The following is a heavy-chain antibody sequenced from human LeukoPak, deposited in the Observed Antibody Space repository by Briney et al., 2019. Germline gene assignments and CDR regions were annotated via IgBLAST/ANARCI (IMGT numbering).Heavy chain of an antibody. CDR2: INHSGST. V-gene: IGHV4-34*01. CDR3: AREAGYCSGGSCYGY. D-gene: IGHD2-15*01. Sequence: SETLSLTCAVYGGSFSGYYWSWIRQPPGKGLEWIGEINHSGSTNYNPSLKSRVTISVDTSKNQFSLKLSSVTAADTAVYYCAREAGYCSGGSCYGYWGQGTLVTVSS. J-gene: IGHJ4*02. CDR1: GGSFSGYY.